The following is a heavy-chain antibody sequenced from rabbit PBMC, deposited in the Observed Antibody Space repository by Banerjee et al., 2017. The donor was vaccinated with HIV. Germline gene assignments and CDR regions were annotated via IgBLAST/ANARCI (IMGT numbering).Heavy chain of an antibody. D-gene: IGHD7-1*01. CDR2: MDAGSSGTT. CDR1: GFTVNSNYW. CDR3: ARGDGAYAGYDGL. J-gene: IGHJ4*01. Sequence: QSLEETGGGLVQPGGSLTLSCKASGFTVNSNYWMCWVRQAPGKGLEWIACMDAGSSGTTNYASWAKGRFTISKTSSTTVTLQMTSLTAADTATYFCARGDGAYAGYDGLWGPGTLVTVS. V-gene: IGHV1S40*01.